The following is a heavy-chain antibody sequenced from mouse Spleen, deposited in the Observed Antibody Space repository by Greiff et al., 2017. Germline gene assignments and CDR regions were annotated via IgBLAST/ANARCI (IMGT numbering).Heavy chain of an antibody. V-gene: IGHV5-6-4*01. Sequence: EVKLVESGGGLVKLGGSLKLSCAASGFTFSSYYMSWVRQTPEKRLEWVATISSGGGSTYYPDSVKGRFTISRDNAKNTLYLQMSSLNSEDTAVYYCARDRPPLYYGSSYWYFDVWGAGTTVTVSS. CDR1: GFTFSSYY. J-gene: IGHJ1*01. CDR2: ISSGGGST. CDR3: ARDRPPLYYGSSYWYFDV. D-gene: IGHD1-1*01.